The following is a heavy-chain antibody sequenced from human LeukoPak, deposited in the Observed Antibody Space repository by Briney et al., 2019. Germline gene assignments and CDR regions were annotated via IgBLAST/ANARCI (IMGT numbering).Heavy chain of an antibody. CDR3: ARRYSGYFFDY. CDR1: GGSISSYY. Sequence: SETLSLTCTVSGGSISSYYWSWIRQPAGKGLEWIGRLYISGSTNYNPSLKSRVTMSVDTSKNQFSLRLNSVTAADTAVYYCARRYSGYFFDYWGQGTLVTVSS. D-gene: IGHD5-12*01. J-gene: IGHJ4*02. CDR2: LYISGST. V-gene: IGHV4-4*07.